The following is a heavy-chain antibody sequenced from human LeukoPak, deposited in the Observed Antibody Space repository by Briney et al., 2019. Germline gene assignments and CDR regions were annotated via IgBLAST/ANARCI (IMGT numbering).Heavy chain of an antibody. V-gene: IGHV3-23*01. D-gene: IGHD2-2*03. CDR1: GCTFRTYG. J-gene: IGHJ4*02. Sequence: PGGSLRLSCAASGCTFRTYGMNWVRRAPGKGLEWVSGIGPSGDRTYYVDSVKGRFTISRDNSKNTVYLQMSSLRADDTAVYYCAKDSGWILFDDWGQGTLVTVSS. CDR3: AKDSGWILFDD. CDR2: IGPSGDRT.